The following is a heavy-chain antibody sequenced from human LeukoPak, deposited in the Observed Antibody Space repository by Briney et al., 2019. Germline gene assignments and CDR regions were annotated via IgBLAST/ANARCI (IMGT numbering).Heavy chain of an antibody. CDR2: ISTTSSYT. V-gene: IGHV3-11*05. CDR1: GFTFSDYY. J-gene: IGHJ5*02. CDR3: ARDWYCSSSICYTDRNWFDP. D-gene: IGHD2-2*02. Sequence: PGGSLRLSCAASGFTFSDYYMSWIRQAPGKGLEWVSYISTTSSYTDYAYSVRGRFTISRGNAKNLLYLQMNSLRPEDTAVYYCARDWYCSSSICYTDRNWFDPWGQGTLVTVSS.